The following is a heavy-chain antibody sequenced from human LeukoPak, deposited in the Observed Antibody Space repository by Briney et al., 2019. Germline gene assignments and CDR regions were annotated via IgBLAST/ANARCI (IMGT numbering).Heavy chain of an antibody. CDR1: GYTFTGYY. D-gene: IGHD6-13*01. CDR2: INPNSDGT. V-gene: IGHV1-2*02. Sequence: GASVKVSCKTSGYTFTGYYMHWVRQAPGQGLEWMGWINPNSDGTNYAQKFQGRVTMTRDTSISTVYMELSSLRSDDTAVYYCARDIVQQVVRGWFDPWGQGTLVTVSS. CDR3: ARDIVQQVVRGWFDP. J-gene: IGHJ5*02.